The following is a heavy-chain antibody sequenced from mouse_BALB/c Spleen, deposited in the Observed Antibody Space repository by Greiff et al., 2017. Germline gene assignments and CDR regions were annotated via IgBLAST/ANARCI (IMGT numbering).Heavy chain of an antibody. Sequence: QVQLQQPGAELVKPGASVKLSCKASGYTFTSYWMHWVKQRPGQGLEWIGEINPSNGRTNYNEKFKSKATLTVDKSSSTAYMQLSSLTSEDSAVYYCARRDYDYWGQGTILTVSS. CDR1: GYTFTSYW. CDR2: INPSNGRT. J-gene: IGHJ2*01. D-gene: IGHD2-13*01. CDR3: ARRDYDY. V-gene: IGHV1S81*02.